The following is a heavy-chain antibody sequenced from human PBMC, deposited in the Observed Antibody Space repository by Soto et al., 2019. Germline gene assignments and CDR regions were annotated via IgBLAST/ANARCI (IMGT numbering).Heavy chain of an antibody. CDR1: GFTFKNYA. CDR2: IYGSGGST. CDR3: ARKDVAFDY. Sequence: GGSLSLSCAASGFTFKNYAMTWVRQAPGKGLEWVSLIYGSGGSTDYADSVKGRFTISRDNSKNMLYVQMNSLRDEDTAVYYCARKDVAFDYWGQGIPVTVSS. J-gene: IGHJ4*02. D-gene: IGHD5-12*01. V-gene: IGHV3-23*01.